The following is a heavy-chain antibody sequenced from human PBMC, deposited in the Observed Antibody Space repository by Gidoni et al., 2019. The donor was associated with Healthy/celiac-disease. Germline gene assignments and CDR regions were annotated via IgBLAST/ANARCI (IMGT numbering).Heavy chain of an antibody. CDR2: IYYSGRT. CDR1: GGALSISSYY. CDR3: ARGARGYCRGGSCYPSSDLDD. V-gene: IGHV4-39*07. J-gene: IGHJ4*02. D-gene: IGHD2-15*01. Sequence: LQLQESGPGLVQPSHTLSLTFTVSGGALSISSYYWGWIRQPPGKGLEWIGSIYYSGRTYYNPSLKSRVTRSVDTSKNQFCLKLRSVTAADTAVYYCARGARGYCRGGSCYPSSDLDDWGQGTLVTVSS.